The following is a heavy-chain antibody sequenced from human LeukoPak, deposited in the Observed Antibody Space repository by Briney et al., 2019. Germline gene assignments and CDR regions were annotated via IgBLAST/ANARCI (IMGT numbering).Heavy chain of an antibody. D-gene: IGHD4-17*01. CDR3: ARVSDYGDYGFDY. J-gene: IGHJ4*02. Sequence: PSETLSLTCTVSGYSISTLANWGWIRQSPGKGLEWVASIYHGGSTYYNPSLRGRVTISMDTSKNQISLKLTSVTAADTAVYYCARVSDYGDYGFDYWGQGTLVTVSS. V-gene: IGHV4-38-2*02. CDR2: IYHGGST. CDR1: GYSISTLAN.